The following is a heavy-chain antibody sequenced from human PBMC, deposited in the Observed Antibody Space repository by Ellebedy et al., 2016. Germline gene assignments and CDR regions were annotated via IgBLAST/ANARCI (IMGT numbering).Heavy chain of an antibody. CDR1: GYTLTELS. V-gene: IGHV1-8*01. CDR2: MNPNSGNT. J-gene: IGHJ4*02. Sequence: ASVKVSCKVSGYTLTELSMHWVRQAPGQGLEWMGWMNPNSGNTGYAQKFQGRVTMTRNTSISTAYMELSSLRSENTAVYYCARLLAPQTPHWGQGTLVTVSS. CDR3: ARLLAPQTPH. D-gene: IGHD4-23*01.